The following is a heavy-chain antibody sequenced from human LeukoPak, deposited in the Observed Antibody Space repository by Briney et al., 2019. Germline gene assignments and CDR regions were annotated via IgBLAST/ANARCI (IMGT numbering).Heavy chain of an antibody. CDR1: GFTFSSYA. CDR3: ARAFSGSSSWYQPLGY. J-gene: IGHJ4*02. D-gene: IGHD6-13*01. Sequence: QPGGSLRLSCAASGFTFSSYAMSWVRQAPGKGLEWVSVIYSGGSTYYADSVKGRFTISRDNSKNTLYLQMSSLRAEDTAVYYCARAFSGSSSWYQPLGYWGQGTLVTVSS. CDR2: IYSGGST. V-gene: IGHV3-53*01.